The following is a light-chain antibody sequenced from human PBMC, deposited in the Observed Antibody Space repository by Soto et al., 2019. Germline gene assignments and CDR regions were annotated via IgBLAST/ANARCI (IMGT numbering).Light chain of an antibody. J-gene: IGKJ1*01. CDR1: QGISSW. CDR2: AAS. CDR3: LLDFRYFWA. V-gene: IGKV1-12*01. Sequence: DIQMTQSPSSVSASVGDRVTITCRASQGISSWLAWYQQKPGKAPNLLIYAASSLQSGVPSRFSGSGSGTDFTLTISSLQPEDFATYYCLLDFRYFWAFGQGTKVDIK.